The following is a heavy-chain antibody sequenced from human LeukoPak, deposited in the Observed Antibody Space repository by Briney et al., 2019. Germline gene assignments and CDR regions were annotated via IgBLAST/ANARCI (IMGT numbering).Heavy chain of an antibody. CDR2: INPSGST. CDR1: GGSFSGYY. J-gene: IGHJ6*03. CDR3: ARVHSHSWYGHYYYMDA. V-gene: IGHV4-34*01. D-gene: IGHD6-13*01. Sequence: TSETLSLTCAVYGGSFSGYYWSWIRQPPGKGLEWIGEINPSGSTDYNPSLKSRVTISVDTSKNQFSLKLSSVTAADTAVYYCARVHSHSWYGHYYYMDAWGKGNPFTLSS.